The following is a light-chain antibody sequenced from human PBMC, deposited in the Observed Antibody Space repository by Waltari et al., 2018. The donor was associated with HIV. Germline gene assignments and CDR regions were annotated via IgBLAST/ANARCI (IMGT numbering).Light chain of an antibody. CDR3: QSYDSSLSGSLV. J-gene: IGLJ2*01. CDR2: GNS. V-gene: IGLV1-40*01. Sequence: QSVLTQPPSVSGAPGQRVTISRTGSSSTIGAGYDVHWYQQLPETAPKPLIYGNSNRPSGVPDRFSGSKSGTSASLAITGLQAEDEADYYCQSYDSSLSGSLVFGGGTKLTVL. CDR1: SSTIGAGYD.